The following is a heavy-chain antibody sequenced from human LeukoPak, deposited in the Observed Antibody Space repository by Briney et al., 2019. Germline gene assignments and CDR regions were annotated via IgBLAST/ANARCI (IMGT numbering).Heavy chain of an antibody. CDR3: ARDQMAMPA. J-gene: IGHJ5*02. Sequence: GGSLRLSCAASGFTFSSYWMSWVRQAPGKGVEWVANIKEDGSEKYYVDSVMGRFAISRDNAKNSLYLQMNSLRAGDTALYYCARDQMAMPAWGQGTLVTVSS. CDR2: IKEDGSEK. V-gene: IGHV3-7*01. CDR1: GFTFSSYW. D-gene: IGHD5-24*01.